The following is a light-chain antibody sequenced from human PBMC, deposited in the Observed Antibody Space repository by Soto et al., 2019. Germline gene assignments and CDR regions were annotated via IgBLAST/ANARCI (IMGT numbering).Light chain of an antibody. CDR3: QQSYTTPLT. Sequence: DIQMTQSPSTLSASVGDRVTITCRASQSISIWLAWYKQKPGRATKLLIYRASTLQGGVPSRFSGSGSGKDFTITISSLQPEDFATYYCQQSYTTPLTFGGGTKVDIK. CDR2: RAS. J-gene: IGKJ4*01. CDR1: QSISIW. V-gene: IGKV1-39*01.